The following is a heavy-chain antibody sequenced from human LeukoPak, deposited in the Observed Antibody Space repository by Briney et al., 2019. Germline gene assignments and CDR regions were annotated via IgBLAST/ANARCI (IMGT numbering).Heavy chain of an antibody. V-gene: IGHV3-30*02. D-gene: IGHD5-18*01. J-gene: IGHJ4*02. CDR1: GFTFSSYG. Sequence: GGSLRLSCAASGFTFSSYGMHWVRQAPGKGLEWVAFIRYDGSNKYYADSVKGRFTISRDNSKNTLYLQMNSLRAEDTAVYYCAKDEGGYSYTFDYWGQGTLVTVSS. CDR3: AKDEGGYSYTFDY. CDR2: IRYDGSNK.